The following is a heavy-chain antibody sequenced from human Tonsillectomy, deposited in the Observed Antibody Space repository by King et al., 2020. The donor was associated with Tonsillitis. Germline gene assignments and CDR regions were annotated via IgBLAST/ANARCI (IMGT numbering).Heavy chain of an antibody. D-gene: IGHD2-2*01. CDR1: GFTFSDAW. CDR2: IKDKTDGGTT. J-gene: IGHJ4*02. Sequence: DVQLVESGGGLVKPGGSLRLSCAASGFTFSDAWMSWVRQAPGKGLEWVGRIKDKTDGGTTDYAAPVKGRFTISRDDSKNMLYHQMNSLKTEDTAVYYCTTRYCSSTRCYEAYFDYWGQGTLVTVSS. V-gene: IGHV3-15*01. CDR3: TTRYCSSTRCYEAYFDY.